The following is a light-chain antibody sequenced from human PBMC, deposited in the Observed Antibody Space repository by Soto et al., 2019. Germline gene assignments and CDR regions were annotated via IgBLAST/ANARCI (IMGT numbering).Light chain of an antibody. J-gene: IGLJ2*01. CDR1: TGAVTSTYY. CDR2: STS. Sequence: QAVVTQEPSLTVSPGGTVTLTCASSTGAVTSTYYPNWFQQKPGQPPTSLIYSTSNKHSWTSARFSGSLLGGKAVLTLSGVQPEDEAEYFCLLYFGGVRVFGGGTKLTVL. CDR3: LLYFGGVRV. V-gene: IGLV7-43*01.